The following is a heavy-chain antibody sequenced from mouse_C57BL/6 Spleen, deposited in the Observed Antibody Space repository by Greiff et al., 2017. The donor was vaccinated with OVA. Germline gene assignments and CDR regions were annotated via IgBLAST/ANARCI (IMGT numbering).Heavy chain of an antibody. CDR3: ARGGTTVVGYFDV. V-gene: IGHV1-50*01. CDR2: IDPSDSYT. CDR1: GYTFTSYW. D-gene: IGHD1-1*01. J-gene: IGHJ1*03. Sequence: LQQPGAELVKPGASVKLSCKASGYTFTSYWMQWVKQRPGQGLEWIGEIDPSDSYTNYNQKFKGKATLTVDTSSSTAYMQLSSLTSEDSAVYYCARGGTTVVGYFDVWGTGTTVTVSS.